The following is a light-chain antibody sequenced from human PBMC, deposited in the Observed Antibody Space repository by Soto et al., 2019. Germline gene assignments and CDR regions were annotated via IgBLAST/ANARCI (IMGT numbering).Light chain of an antibody. Sequence: QSALTQPPSASGSLGQSVTISCTGTSSDVGGYNYVSWHQQHPGKAPKGMIYEVTKRPPGVPDRFSGSKSGNTASLTVSGLPAEDEADYYCSSFAGGGNPVLLGGGTKLTVL. J-gene: IGLJ2*01. CDR1: SSDVGGYNY. CDR2: EVT. CDR3: SSFAGGGNPVL. V-gene: IGLV2-8*01.